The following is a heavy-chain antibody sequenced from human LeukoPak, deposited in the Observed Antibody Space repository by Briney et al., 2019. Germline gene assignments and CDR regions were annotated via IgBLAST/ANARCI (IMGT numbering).Heavy chain of an antibody. CDR2: IYTSGST. D-gene: IGHD2-2*01. Sequence: SETLSLTCTVSGGSISSYYWSWIRQPPGKGLEWIGYIYTSGSTNYNPPLKSRVTISVDTSKNQFSLKLSSVTAADTAVYYCARLCDGSTSCYRDYYYYMDVWGKGTTVTVSS. CDR3: ARLCDGSTSCYRDYYYYMDV. J-gene: IGHJ6*03. CDR1: GGSISSYY. V-gene: IGHV4-4*09.